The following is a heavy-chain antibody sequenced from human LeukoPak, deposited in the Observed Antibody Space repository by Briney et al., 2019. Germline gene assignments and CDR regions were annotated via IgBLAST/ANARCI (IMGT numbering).Heavy chain of an antibody. CDR3: AKDRQYYDFWSGYSEVGWFDP. V-gene: IGHV3-30*02. CDR1: GFTFSSYG. Sequence: GGSLRLSCAASGFTFSSYGMHWVRQAPGKGLEWVAFIRYDGSNKYYADSVKGRFTISRDNSKNTLYLQMNSLRAEDTAVYYCAKDRQYYDFWSGYSEVGWFDPWGQGTLVTVSS. CDR2: IRYDGSNK. J-gene: IGHJ5*02. D-gene: IGHD3-3*01.